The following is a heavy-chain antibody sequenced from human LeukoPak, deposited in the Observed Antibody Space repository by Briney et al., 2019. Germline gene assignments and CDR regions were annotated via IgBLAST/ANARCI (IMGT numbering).Heavy chain of an antibody. CDR2: IYYRGST. CDR1: LGSISNHY. V-gene: IGHV4-59*11. CDR3: ARELDCGSTSCWVWFDP. J-gene: IGHJ5*02. D-gene: IGHD2-2*01. Sequence: PDTLPLTRPHSLGSISNHYLRWIQPPPPKGLDWTGYIYYRGSTNHHPSLKSRVNISVDTSEDHFSLKLSSVTAADTAVYYCARELDCGSTSCWVWFDPWGQGTLVTVSS.